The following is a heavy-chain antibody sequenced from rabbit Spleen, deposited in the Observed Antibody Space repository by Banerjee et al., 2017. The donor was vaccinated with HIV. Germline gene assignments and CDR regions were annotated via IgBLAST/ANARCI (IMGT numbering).Heavy chain of an antibody. CDR2: IYAGSSGST. Sequence: LEESGGGLVKPGGTLTLTCKASGIAFSSSYYMCWVRQAPGKGLEWIACIYAGSSGSTGYASWAKGGFAISKTSSTTVTLQMTSLTVTDTATYSCARDGGSGGDIGGYFNLWGPGTLVTVS. CDR3: ARDGGSGGDIGGYFNL. V-gene: IGHV1S40*01. D-gene: IGHD1-1*01. J-gene: IGHJ4*01. CDR1: GIAFSSSYY.